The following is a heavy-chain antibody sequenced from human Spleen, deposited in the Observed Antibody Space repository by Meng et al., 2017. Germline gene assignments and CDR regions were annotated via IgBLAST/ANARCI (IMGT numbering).Heavy chain of an antibody. D-gene: IGHD2-15*01. CDR3: VRDSLFGGHRDFDY. J-gene: IGHJ4*02. CDR2: INPKSGGT. CDR1: GYIFTGYY. Sequence: ASVKVSCKSSGYIFTGYYIYWVRQAPGLGLEWMGRINPKSGGTNYAQKFQGRVTMTRDTSISTAYMELSRLTSDDTAVYYCVRDSLFGGHRDFDYWGQGTLVTVSS. V-gene: IGHV1-2*06.